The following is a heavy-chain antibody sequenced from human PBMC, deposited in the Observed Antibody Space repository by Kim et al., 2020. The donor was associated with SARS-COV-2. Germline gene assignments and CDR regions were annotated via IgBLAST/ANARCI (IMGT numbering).Heavy chain of an antibody. CDR1: GYSFTSYW. D-gene: IGHD2-2*02. J-gene: IGHJ6*02. Sequence: GESLKISCKGSGYSFTSYWISWVRQMPGKGLEWMGRIDPSDSYTNYSPSFQGHVTIPADKSISTAYLQWSSLKASDTAMCYCARPPIPEDGMDVWGQGTTVTVSS. CDR3: ARPPIPEDGMDV. V-gene: IGHV5-10-1*01. CDR2: IDPSDSYT.